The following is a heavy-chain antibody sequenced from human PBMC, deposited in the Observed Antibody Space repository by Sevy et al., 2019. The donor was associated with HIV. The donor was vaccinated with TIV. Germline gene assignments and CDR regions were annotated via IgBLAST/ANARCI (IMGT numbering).Heavy chain of an antibody. CDR3: AKGNYETGTQYFDY. CDR1: GFTFNNYG. D-gene: IGHD3-22*01. V-gene: IGHV3-23*01. Sequence: GGSLRLSCAASGFTFNNYGMFWVRQAPEEGQEWVSGITGGGGSTYYAASVKGRFTVSRDSSRNTLYLQMNSLRVEDTAVYYCAKGNYETGTQYFDYWGQGILVTVSS. J-gene: IGHJ4*02. CDR2: ITGGGGST.